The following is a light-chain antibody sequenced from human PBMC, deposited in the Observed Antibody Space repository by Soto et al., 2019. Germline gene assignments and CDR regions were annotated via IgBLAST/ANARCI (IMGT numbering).Light chain of an antibody. CDR1: QSVSSN. CDR2: GAS. J-gene: IGKJ5*01. Sequence: EIVMTQSPATLSVSPGERATISCRASQSVSSNLAWYQQKPGQAPRLLIYGASTRATGIPARFSGSGSGTEFTLTISSLQSEDVAVYYCQQYNNWPPIAFGQGTRLEIK. CDR3: QQYNNWPPIA. V-gene: IGKV3-15*01.